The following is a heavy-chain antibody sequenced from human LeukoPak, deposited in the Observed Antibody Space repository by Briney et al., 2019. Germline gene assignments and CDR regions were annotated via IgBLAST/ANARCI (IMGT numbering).Heavy chain of an antibody. Sequence: PSETLSLTCTVSGGSISSYYWTWIRQPPGKGLEWIGYIYYTGSTNYNPSLKSRVTISLDTSKNQFSLKLSSVTAADTAVYYCARGTYSSDFEYWGQGTLVTVSS. CDR2: IYYTGST. J-gene: IGHJ4*02. D-gene: IGHD6-25*01. V-gene: IGHV4-59*12. CDR1: GGSISSYY. CDR3: ARGTYSSDFEY.